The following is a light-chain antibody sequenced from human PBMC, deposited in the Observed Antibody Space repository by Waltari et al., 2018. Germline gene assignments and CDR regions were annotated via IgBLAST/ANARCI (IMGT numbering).Light chain of an antibody. CDR1: QSVSTY. CDR3: QKYGTLPAT. Sequence: ESVWTQSPGTLSLSPGERATLSCRASQSVSTYLAWYQQKPGQAPRLLIYDASTRATGIPDRFSGSGWGTDFSLTISRLEPEDFAVYYCQKYGTLPATFGQGTKVQMK. J-gene: IGKJ1*01. CDR2: DAS. V-gene: IGKV3-20*01.